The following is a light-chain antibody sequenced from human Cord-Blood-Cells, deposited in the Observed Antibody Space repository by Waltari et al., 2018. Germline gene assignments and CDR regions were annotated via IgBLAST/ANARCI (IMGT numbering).Light chain of an antibody. Sequence: QSVLTQPPSVSGAPGQRVTISCTGSSSNIGAGYVLHWYQQLPGTAPKLLIYGNSNRPSGVPDRFSGSKSGTSASLAITGLQAEDEADYYCQSYDSSLSAWVFGTGTKVTVL. CDR2: GNS. CDR1: SSNIGAGYV. J-gene: IGLJ1*01. CDR3: QSYDSSLSAWV. V-gene: IGLV1-40*01.